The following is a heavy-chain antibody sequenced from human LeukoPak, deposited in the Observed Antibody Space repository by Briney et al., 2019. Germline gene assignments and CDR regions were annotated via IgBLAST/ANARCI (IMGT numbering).Heavy chain of an antibody. V-gene: IGHV3-30*04. Sequence: GGSLRLSCTASGFTLSSYAMHWVRQAPGKGLEGVAVISYDGSNKYYADSVKGRFTISRDNSKNTLYLQMNSLRAEDTAVYYCARTDCSSTSCYRGPYFDYWGQGTLVTVSS. CDR2: ISYDGSNK. D-gene: IGHD2-2*01. J-gene: IGHJ4*02. CDR3: ARTDCSSTSCYRGPYFDY. CDR1: GFTLSSYA.